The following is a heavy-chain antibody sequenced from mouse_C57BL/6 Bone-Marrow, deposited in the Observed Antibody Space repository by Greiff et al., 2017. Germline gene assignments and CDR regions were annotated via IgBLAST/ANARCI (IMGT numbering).Heavy chain of an antibody. Sequence: EVKLMESGGGLVQPGGSLKLSCAASGFTFSDYGMAWVRQAPRKGPEWVAFISNLAYSIYYADTVTGRFPISRENAKNTLYLKMSSRGSEDTAMYYCAGRGLKAMDYWGKGTSVTVSS. J-gene: IGHJ4*01. D-gene: IGHD3-1*01. CDR3: AGRGLKAMDY. CDR1: GFTFSDYG. CDR2: ISNLAYSI. V-gene: IGHV5-15*04.